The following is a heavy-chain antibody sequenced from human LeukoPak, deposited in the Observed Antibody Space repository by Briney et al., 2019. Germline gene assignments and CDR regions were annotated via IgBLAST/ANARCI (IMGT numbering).Heavy chain of an antibody. Sequence: SVKVSCKASGGTFTSYAISWVRQAPGQGLEWMGGGVPVLGTANYAQTFQDRITLTADESTSTAYMELSSLRSEDTAVYYCARRSEIAVAGTTAWDYWGQGTLVTVSS. J-gene: IGHJ4*02. CDR1: GGTFTSYA. D-gene: IGHD6-19*01. CDR3: ARRSEIAVAGTTAWDY. CDR2: GVPVLGTA. V-gene: IGHV1-69*01.